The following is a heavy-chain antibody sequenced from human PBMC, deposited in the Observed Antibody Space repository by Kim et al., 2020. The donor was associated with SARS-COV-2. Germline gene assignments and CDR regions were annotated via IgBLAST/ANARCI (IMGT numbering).Heavy chain of an antibody. V-gene: IGHV7-4-1*02. CDR3: ARDGGGGRLDS. J-gene: IGHJ4*02. Sequence: ASVKVSCKASGYRFSSYAMNWVRQAPGQGLEWMGYINTNTGKSTYAQDFTGRFVFSLDTSVSTAYLEISGLMAEDSVVYYCARDGGGGRLDSWGQGTLATVSS. CDR2: INTNTGKS. D-gene: IGHD2-15*01. CDR1: GYRFSSYA.